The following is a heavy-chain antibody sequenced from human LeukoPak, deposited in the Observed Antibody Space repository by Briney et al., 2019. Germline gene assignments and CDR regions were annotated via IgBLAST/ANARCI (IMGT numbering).Heavy chain of an antibody. CDR1: GGSISSSSYY. V-gene: IGHV4-39*07. J-gene: IGHJ5*02. D-gene: IGHD1-1*01. Sequence: PSETLSLTSTVSGGSISSSSYYCGWIRQPPGKGLGWIGCIDYSVSTYYNPSLKSRVTISVDTSKNQFSLKLSSGTAADTAVYYCARARRWNAAVEGWWFDPWGQGTLATVS. CDR2: IDYSVST. CDR3: ARARRWNAAVEGWWFDP.